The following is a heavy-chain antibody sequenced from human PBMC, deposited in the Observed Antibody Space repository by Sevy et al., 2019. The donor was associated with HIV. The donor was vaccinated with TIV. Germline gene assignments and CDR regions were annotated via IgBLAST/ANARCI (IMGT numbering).Heavy chain of an antibody. CDR1: GFSFSRYW. J-gene: IGHJ3*02. V-gene: IGHV3-7*01. Sequence: GGSLRLSCVASGFSFSRYWMSWVRQTPEKGLEWVANIKQDGSEKNYVDSVKGRFTISRDNAKNTLYLQMNSLRAEDTAVYYCARFKGWLNAFDIWGQGTMVTVSS. CDR3: ARFKGWLNAFDI. CDR2: IKQDGSEK. D-gene: IGHD3-9*01.